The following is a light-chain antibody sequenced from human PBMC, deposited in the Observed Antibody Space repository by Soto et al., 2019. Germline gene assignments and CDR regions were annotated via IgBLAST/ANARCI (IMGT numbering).Light chain of an antibody. CDR3: QRYNSAPP. J-gene: IGKJ3*01. Sequence: DIQMTQSPSSLSASVGDRVTITCRASQGINNYVAWYQQKPGKAPKLLIYAASTLQSGVPSRFSGSGSGTYFTLTISSLQPEYVASYSCQRYNSAPPFGPGTKVDIK. CDR1: QGINNY. CDR2: AAS. V-gene: IGKV1-27*01.